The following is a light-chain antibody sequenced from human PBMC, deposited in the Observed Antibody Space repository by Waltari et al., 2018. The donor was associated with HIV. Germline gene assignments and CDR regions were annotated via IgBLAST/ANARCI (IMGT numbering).Light chain of an antibody. CDR1: SSNIGEGSD. J-gene: IGLJ2*01. CDR3: QSYDSSLV. V-gene: IGLV1-40*01. Sequence: QSVLTQPPSVSGAPGQRLTIPCTGCSSNIGEGSDVHWYQQIAVAAPKLLIYGDNNRPSGVPDRFSGSKSGTSASLAITGLQAEDAADYYCQSYDSSLVFGGGTKLTV. CDR2: GDN.